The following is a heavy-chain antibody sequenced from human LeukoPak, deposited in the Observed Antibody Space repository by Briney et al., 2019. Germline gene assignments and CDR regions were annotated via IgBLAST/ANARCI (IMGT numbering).Heavy chain of an antibody. D-gene: IGHD5-24*01. J-gene: IGHJ4*02. CDR1: GFTFISYW. V-gene: IGHV3-7*05. CDR3: ARMAGGLWDY. CDR2: TTQDGSEK. Sequence: GGSLRLSCAASGFTFISYWMSWVRQAPGKGLHWVANTTQDGSEKYYVDSVKGRFTISRDSAKNSLFLQMNSLRAEYTAVYYCARMAGGLWDYWGQGNLVTVAS.